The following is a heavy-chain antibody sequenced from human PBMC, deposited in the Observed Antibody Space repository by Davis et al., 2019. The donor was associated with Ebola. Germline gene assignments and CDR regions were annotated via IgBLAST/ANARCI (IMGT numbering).Heavy chain of an antibody. CDR1: GFTVSSYD. V-gene: IGHV3-13*04. Sequence: GESLKISCAAAGFTVSSYDMHWVRQGTGKGLEWVSSMDPAGDTYYPDSVKGRFTTPRDGAKNSLYLQMNSLRAGDTAVYYCTREVSGYDSPYYHLDVWGQGTAVTVSS. J-gene: IGHJ6*03. CDR2: MDPAGDT. CDR3: TREVSGYDSPYYHLDV. D-gene: IGHD5-12*01.